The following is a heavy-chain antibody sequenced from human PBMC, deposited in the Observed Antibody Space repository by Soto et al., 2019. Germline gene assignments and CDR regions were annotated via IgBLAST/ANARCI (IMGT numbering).Heavy chain of an antibody. V-gene: IGHV3-13*01. CDR1: GFTFSSYD. CDR3: ASYRTYCSSTSCYGIFDY. Sequence: PGGSLRLSCAASGFTFSSYDMHWVRQATGKGLEWVSAIGTAGDTYYPGSVKGRFTISRENAKNSLYLQMNSLRAGDTAVYYCASYRTYCSSTSCYGIFDYWGQGTRVTVAS. J-gene: IGHJ4*02. CDR2: IGTAGDT. D-gene: IGHD2-2*01.